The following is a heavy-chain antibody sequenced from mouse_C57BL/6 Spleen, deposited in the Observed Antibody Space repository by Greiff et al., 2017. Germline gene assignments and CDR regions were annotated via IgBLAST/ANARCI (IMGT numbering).Heavy chain of an antibody. V-gene: IGHV1-18*01. D-gene: IGHD2-3*01. J-gene: IGHJ3*01. CDR3: TRSLYDGYCPFAY. CDR1: GYTFTDYN. CDR2: INPNNGGT. Sequence: EVQRVESGPELVKPGASVKIPCKASGYTFTDYNMDWVKQSPGKSLEWIGDINPNNGGTIYNQKFKGKATLTVDKSSSTAYMELRSLTSEDTAVYYCTRSLYDGYCPFAYWGQGTLVTVSA.